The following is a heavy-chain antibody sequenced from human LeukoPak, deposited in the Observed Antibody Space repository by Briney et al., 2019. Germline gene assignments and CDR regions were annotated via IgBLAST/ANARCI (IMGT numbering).Heavy chain of an antibody. CDR3: AREGSYYYDSSGYYYSDY. V-gene: IGHV3-21*01. D-gene: IGHD3-22*01. Sequence: GGSLRLSCAASGFTFSSYSMTWVRQAPGKGLEWVSSISSSSSYIYYADSVKGRFTISRDNAKNSLYLQMNSLRAEDTAVYYCAREGSYYYDSSGYYYSDYWGQGTLVTVSS. CDR1: GFTFSSYS. CDR2: ISSSSSYI. J-gene: IGHJ4*02.